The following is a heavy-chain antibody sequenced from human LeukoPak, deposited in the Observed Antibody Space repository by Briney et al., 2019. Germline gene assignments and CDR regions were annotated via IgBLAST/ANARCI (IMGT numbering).Heavy chain of an antibody. D-gene: IGHD6-19*01. CDR1: GYTFTSYY. V-gene: IGHV1-46*01. CDR2: INPSGGST. CDR3: ARQWLPNGYFDY. Sequence: ASVKVSCKASGYTFTSYYMHWVRQAPGQGLEWMGIINPSGGSTSYAQKFQGRVTMTRDTSTSTAYMELSGLRSDDTAVYYCARQWLPNGYFDYWGQGTLVIVSS. J-gene: IGHJ4*02.